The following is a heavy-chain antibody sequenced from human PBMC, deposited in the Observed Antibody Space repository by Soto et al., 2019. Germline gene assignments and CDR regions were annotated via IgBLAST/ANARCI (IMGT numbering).Heavy chain of an antibody. CDR3: ARGLTNPIGMDV. CDR2: ISYDGSNK. V-gene: IGHV3-30-3*01. D-gene: IGHD1-1*01. CDR1: GFTFSSYA. J-gene: IGHJ6*02. Sequence: GGSLRLSCAASGFTFSSYAMHWVRQAPGRGLEWVAVISYDGSNKYYADSVKGRFTISRDNSKNTLYLQMNSLRADDTAVYYCARGLTNPIGMDVWGQGTTVTVS.